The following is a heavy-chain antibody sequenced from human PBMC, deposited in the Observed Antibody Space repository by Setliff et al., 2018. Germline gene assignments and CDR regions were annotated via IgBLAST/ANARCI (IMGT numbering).Heavy chain of an antibody. D-gene: IGHD3-3*01. CDR3: ARESDDFWSGYYFDS. J-gene: IGHJ4*02. Sequence: SETLSLTCAVSGGSISSSSYYWSWIRQPAGKGLEWIGHIYTSGSTNYNPSLKSRVTISVDTSKNQFSLKLSSVTAADTAVYYCARESDDFWSGYYFDSWGQGTLVTVSS. CDR1: GGSISSSSYY. V-gene: IGHV4-61*09. CDR2: IYTSGST.